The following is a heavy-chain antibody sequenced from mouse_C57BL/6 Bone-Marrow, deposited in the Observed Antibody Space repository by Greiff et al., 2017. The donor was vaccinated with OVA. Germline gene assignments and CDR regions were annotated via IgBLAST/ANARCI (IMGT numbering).Heavy chain of an antibody. Sequence: QVQLQQPGAELVKPGASVKLSCKASGYTFTSYWMQWVKQRPGQGLEWIGEIDPSDRYTNYNQKFKGKATLTVDTSSSTAYMQVSSLPAEDSAVYYCAGDPGAYWGQGTLVTVSA. CDR1: GYTFTSYW. CDR3: AGDPGAY. J-gene: IGHJ3*01. V-gene: IGHV1-50*01. CDR2: IDPSDRYT.